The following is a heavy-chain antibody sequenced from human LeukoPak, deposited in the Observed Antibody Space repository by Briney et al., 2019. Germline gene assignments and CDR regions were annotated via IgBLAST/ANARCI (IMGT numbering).Heavy chain of an antibody. V-gene: IGHV3-30*18. CDR2: ISYDGSNK. D-gene: IGHD6-19*01. J-gene: IGHJ3*02. CDR3: AKDLSSGWHNDAFDI. Sequence: PGGSLRLSCAASGFTFSSYGMHWVRQAPGKGLEWVAVISYDGSNKYYADSVKGRFTISRDNSKNTLYLQMNSLRAEDTAVYYCAKDLSSGWHNDAFDIWGQGTMATVSS. CDR1: GFTFSSYG.